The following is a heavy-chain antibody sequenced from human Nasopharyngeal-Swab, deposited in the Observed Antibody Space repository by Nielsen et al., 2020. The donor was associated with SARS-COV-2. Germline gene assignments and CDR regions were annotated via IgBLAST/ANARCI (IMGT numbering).Heavy chain of an antibody. Sequence: SETLSLTCTVSGGSIGSGGYYWSWIRQHPGKGLEWIGYIYYSGSTYYNPSLKSRVTISVDTSKNQFSLKLSSVTAADTAVYYCARVLGWPGGFHFDYWGQGTLVTVSS. J-gene: IGHJ4*02. D-gene: IGHD6-19*01. V-gene: IGHV4-31*03. CDR2: IYYSGST. CDR1: GGSIGSGGYY. CDR3: ARVLGWPGGFHFDY.